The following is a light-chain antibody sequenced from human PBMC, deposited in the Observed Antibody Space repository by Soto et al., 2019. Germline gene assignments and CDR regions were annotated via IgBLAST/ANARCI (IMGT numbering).Light chain of an antibody. V-gene: IGKV3D-20*01. Sequence: EIVLTQSPATLSLSPGERATLSCGASQSVSSSYLAWYQQKPGLAPRLLVYDASARATGIPDRFSGCGSGTDFTLTISRLEPEDFAVYYCQQYGRSPLTFGGGTKVDIK. CDR2: DAS. CDR3: QQYGRSPLT. J-gene: IGKJ4*01. CDR1: QSVSSSY.